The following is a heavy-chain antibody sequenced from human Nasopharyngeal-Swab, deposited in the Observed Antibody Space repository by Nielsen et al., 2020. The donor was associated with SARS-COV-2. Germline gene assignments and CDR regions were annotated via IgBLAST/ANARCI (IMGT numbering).Heavy chain of an antibody. CDR2: ITWNSGNI. CDR1: GFPFDDYA. Sequence: SLKISCVASGFPFDDYAMSWVRLVPGKGLQWVAGITWNSGNIGYADSVKGRFTVSRDNADNSLFLQMDSLRPEDTAFYYYAKSLYTSTWSYYFDIWGQGSMVTVSS. D-gene: IGHD6-13*01. CDR3: AKSLYTSTWSYYFDI. J-gene: IGHJ4*02. V-gene: IGHV3-9*01.